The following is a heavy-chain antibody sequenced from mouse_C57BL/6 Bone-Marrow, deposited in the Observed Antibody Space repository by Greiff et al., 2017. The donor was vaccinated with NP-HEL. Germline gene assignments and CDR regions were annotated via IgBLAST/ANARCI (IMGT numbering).Heavy chain of an antibody. J-gene: IGHJ2*01. CDR1: GYAFTNYL. Sequence: VQLQQSGAELVRPGTSVKVSCKASGYAFTNYLIEWVKQRPGQGLEWIGVINPGSGDTNYNEKFKGKATLTADKSSSTAYMQLSSLTSEDSAVYFCAGSEGCPDFDYWGQGTTLTVSS. V-gene: IGHV1-54*01. CDR3: AGSEGCPDFDY. CDR2: INPGSGDT.